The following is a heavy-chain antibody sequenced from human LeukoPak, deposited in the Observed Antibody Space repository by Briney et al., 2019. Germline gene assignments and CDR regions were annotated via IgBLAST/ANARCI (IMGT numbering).Heavy chain of an antibody. J-gene: IGHJ4*02. D-gene: IGHD3-16*02. Sequence: PGGSLRLSCAASGFTFDDYGMSWVRQAPGKGLEWVSGINWNGGSTGYADSVKGRFIISRDNAKNSLYLQTNSLRAEDTALYYCARLIPRKMFGGVIAPGYFDYWGQGTLVTVSS. V-gene: IGHV3-20*04. CDR2: INWNGGST. CDR3: ARLIPRKMFGGVIAPGYFDY. CDR1: GFTFDDYG.